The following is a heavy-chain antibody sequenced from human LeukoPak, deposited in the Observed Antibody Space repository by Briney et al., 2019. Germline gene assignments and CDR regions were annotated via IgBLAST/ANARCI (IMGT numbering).Heavy chain of an antibody. CDR3: AAGFDY. V-gene: IGHV4-39*01. CDR2: VFYGGST. CDR1: GYSISSGIYY. J-gene: IGHJ4*02. Sequence: SETLSLTCAVSGYSISSGIYYWGWIRQPPGKGLEWIGSVFYGGSTYYNPSLKSRVTISVDTSRNQFSLQLSFLTAADTAMYYCAAGFDYWGQGTLVTVSS.